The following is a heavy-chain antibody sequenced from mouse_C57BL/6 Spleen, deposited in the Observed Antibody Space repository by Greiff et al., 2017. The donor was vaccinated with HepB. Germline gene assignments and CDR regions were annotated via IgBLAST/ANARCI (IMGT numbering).Heavy chain of an antibody. CDR2: IHPNSGST. CDR3: ARCQVWGREDY. Sequence: QVQLQQPGAELVKPGASVKLSCKASGYTFTSYWMHWVKQRPGQGLEWIGMIHPNSGSTNYNEKFKSKATLTVDKSSSTAYMQLSSLTSEDSAVYYCARCQVWGREDYWGQGTSVTVSS. V-gene: IGHV1-64*01. CDR1: GYTFTSYW. J-gene: IGHJ4*01. D-gene: IGHD3-3*01.